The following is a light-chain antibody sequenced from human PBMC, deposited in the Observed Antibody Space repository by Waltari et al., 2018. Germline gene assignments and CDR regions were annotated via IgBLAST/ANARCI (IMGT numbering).Light chain of an antibody. V-gene: IGKV3-15*01. CDR3: HQYNDGPPFN. CDR1: QSVTTN. Sequence: EIVMAQSPASLSVSPGERAIFSCRASQSVTTNGAWYQQNPGQPPRLLIYGASTRATDIPARFSGSGSGTEFTLTITSPQSEDVGVYYCHQYNDGPPFNFGQGTKLEIK. J-gene: IGKJ2*01. CDR2: GAS.